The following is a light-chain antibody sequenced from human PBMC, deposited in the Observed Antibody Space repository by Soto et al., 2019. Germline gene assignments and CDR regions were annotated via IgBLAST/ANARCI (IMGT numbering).Light chain of an antibody. CDR3: QQRSNWRRLT. V-gene: IGKV3-11*01. CDR1: QSVSSY. CDR2: DAS. Sequence: EIVLTQSPATLSLSPGERATLSCRASQSVSSYLAWYQQKPGQAPRLLIYDASNRATGIPARFSGSGSGTDFSLTIGSLEPEDFAVYYCQQRSNWRRLTFGGGTKVEIK. J-gene: IGKJ4*01.